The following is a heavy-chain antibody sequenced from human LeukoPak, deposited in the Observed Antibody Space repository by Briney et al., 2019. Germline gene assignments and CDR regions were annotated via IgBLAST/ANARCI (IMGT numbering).Heavy chain of an antibody. CDR2: ISDSGGST. CDR1: GFTFSSYA. CDR3: AKDDGAVAGTRGVWFDP. Sequence: GGSLRLSCAASGFTFSSYAMSWVRQAPGKGLEWVSAISDSGGSTYYADSVNGRFTISRDNSKNTLYLQMNNLRAEDTAVYYCAKDDGAVAGTRGVWFDPWGQGTLVTVSS. J-gene: IGHJ5*02. V-gene: IGHV3-23*01. D-gene: IGHD6-19*01.